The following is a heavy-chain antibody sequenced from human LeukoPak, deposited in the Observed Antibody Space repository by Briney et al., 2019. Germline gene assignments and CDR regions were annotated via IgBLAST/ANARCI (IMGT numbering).Heavy chain of an antibody. CDR1: GYTFTSYG. CDR2: ISAYNGIT. D-gene: IGHD6-19*01. J-gene: IGHJ4*02. CDR3: ARDTSSSGWYFFGH. Sequence: ASVEVSCKASGYTFTSYGISWVRQALGPGLEWMGWISAYNGITNYAQNLQGRVTMATDTFTRTAYIGQRSLRSDETALYYSARDTSSSGWYFFGHWGQGTLVTVSS. V-gene: IGHV1-18*01.